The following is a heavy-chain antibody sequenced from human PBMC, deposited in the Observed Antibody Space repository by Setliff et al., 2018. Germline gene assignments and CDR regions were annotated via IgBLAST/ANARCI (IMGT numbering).Heavy chain of an antibody. V-gene: IGHV1-3*03. CDR2: INAGTGYA. D-gene: IGHD3-22*01. CDR1: GYTFTGYA. CDR3: ARAKHAYYYDTTAYPCDY. J-gene: IGHJ4*02. Sequence: ASVKVSCKASGYTFTGYAMYWVRQAPGQRLEWMGWINAGTGYAKYSQEFQGRVTITRDTPASTVYMELSSLRSEDMAVYYCARAKHAYYYDTTAYPCDYWGQGTLVTVSS.